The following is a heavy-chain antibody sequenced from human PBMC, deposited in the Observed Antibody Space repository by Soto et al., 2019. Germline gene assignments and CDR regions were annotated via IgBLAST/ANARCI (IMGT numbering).Heavy chain of an antibody. Sequence: VQLVESGGGLVKPGGSLRLSCAASGFTFSNAWMNWVRQAPGKGLEWVGRIESKTDGGTTDYAAPVKGRFTISRDDSKNTLYLQMNSLKTEDTAVYYCTTDVGATDFDYWGQGTLVTVSS. CDR2: IESKTDGGTT. CDR1: GFTFSNAW. D-gene: IGHD1-26*01. J-gene: IGHJ4*02. CDR3: TTDVGATDFDY. V-gene: IGHV3-15*07.